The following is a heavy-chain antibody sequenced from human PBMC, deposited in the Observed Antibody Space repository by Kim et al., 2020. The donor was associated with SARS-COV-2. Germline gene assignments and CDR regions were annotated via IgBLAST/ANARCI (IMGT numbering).Heavy chain of an antibody. CDR2: INGSGGST. Sequence: GGSLRLSCAASGFTFSSHAMSWVRQAPGKGLEWVSAINGSGGSTYYADSVKGRFTISRDNSKNTLYLQMNSLRAEDTAVYYCAKGKARWGTDRVTGGYCCCYGMDVWGQGTTGTVSS. CDR1: GFTFSSHA. J-gene: IGHJ6*02. D-gene: IGHD5-18*01. CDR3: AKGKARWGTDRVTGGYCCCYGMDV. V-gene: IGHV3-23*01.